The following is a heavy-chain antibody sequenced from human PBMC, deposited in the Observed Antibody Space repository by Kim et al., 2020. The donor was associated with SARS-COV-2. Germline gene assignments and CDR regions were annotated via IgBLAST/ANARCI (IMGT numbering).Heavy chain of an antibody. V-gene: IGHV3-72*01. CDR1: GFTFSDQH. Sequence: GGSLRLSCAASGFTFSDQHMDWVRQAPGKGLEWVGRIKNKINSYITEYAASVKGRFTISRDDSKNSLYLQMNSLKTEDTAVYYCVSLPGDYWGQGTLVTVSS. D-gene: IGHD3-10*01. CDR2: IKNKINSYIT. CDR3: VSLPGDY. J-gene: IGHJ4*02.